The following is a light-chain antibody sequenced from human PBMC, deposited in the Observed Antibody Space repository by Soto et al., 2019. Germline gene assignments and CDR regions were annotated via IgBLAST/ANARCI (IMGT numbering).Light chain of an antibody. CDR3: QTWDTGIRV. J-gene: IGLJ3*02. V-gene: IGLV4-69*02. CDR2: LNSDGSH. CDR1: SGHSNYA. Sequence: QPVLTQSPSASASLGASVKLTCTLSSGHSNYAIAWHQQQPEKGPRYLMNLNSDGSHSKGDGIPDRFSGSSSGADYYLTISSLQSEDGADYYCQTWDTGIRVFGGGTKVTVL.